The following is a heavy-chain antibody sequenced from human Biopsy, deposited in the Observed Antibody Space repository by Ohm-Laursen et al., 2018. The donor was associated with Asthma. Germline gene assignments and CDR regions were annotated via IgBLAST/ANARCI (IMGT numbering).Heavy chain of an antibody. D-gene: IGHD3-3*02. J-gene: IGHJ1*01. CDR2: IKHDGTEK. V-gene: IGHV3-7*01. CDR3: ARTFHFWSPYHAEHYQL. Sequence: GSPRLSCAAPGFTFGDYWMSWVRQVPGKGLEWVANIKHDGTEKNHVDSLKGRFTISGDNAKNSLYLQMNSLRAEDTAVYYCARTFHFWSPYHAEHYQLWGQGTLVTVPS. CDR1: GFTFGDYW.